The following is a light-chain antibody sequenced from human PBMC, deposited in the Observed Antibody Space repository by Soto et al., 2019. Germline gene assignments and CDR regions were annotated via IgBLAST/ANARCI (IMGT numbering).Light chain of an antibody. CDR2: GAS. Sequence: EIMMTQSPATLSVSPGERATLCCRASQSVSSNLAWYQQKPGQAPRLLIYGASTRATGIPARFSGSGSGTEFTLTISSLQSEDFAVYYCQQYNNWLWTFGQGTKV. V-gene: IGKV3-15*01. J-gene: IGKJ1*01. CDR1: QSVSSN. CDR3: QQYNNWLWT.